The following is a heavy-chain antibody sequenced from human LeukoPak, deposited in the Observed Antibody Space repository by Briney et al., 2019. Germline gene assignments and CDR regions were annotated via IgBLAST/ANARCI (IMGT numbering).Heavy chain of an antibody. CDR2: IKSKTDGGTT. CDR1: GFTFSNAW. Sequence: GGSLRLSCAASGFTFSNAWMSWVRQAPGKGLEWVGRIKSKTDGGTTDYAAPVKGRFTISRDDSKNTLYLQMNSLKTEDTAVYYCTTADGRSGELLAFDIWGQGTMVTVSS. CDR3: TTADGRSGELLAFDI. J-gene: IGHJ3*02. D-gene: IGHD3-10*01. V-gene: IGHV3-15*01.